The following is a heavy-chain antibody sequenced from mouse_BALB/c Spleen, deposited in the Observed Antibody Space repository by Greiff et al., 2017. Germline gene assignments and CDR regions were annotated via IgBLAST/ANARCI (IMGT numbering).Heavy chain of an antibody. CDR1: GFSLTSYG. V-gene: IGHV2-4-1*01. Sequence: VKVVESGPGLVQPSQSLSITCTVSGFSLTSYGVHWVRQSPGKGLEWLGVIWSGGSTDYNAAFISRLSISKDNSKSQVFFKMNSLQADDTAIYYCARKDGYYDAMDYWGQGTSVTVSS. CDR3: ARKDGYYDAMDY. CDR2: IWSGGST. J-gene: IGHJ4*01. D-gene: IGHD2-3*01.